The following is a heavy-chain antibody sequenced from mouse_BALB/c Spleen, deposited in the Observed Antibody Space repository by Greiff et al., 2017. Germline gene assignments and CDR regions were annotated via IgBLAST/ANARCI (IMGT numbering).Heavy chain of an antibody. CDR2: ISSGGGST. Sequence: EVHLVESGGGLVKPGGSLKLSCAASGFAFSSYDMSWVRQTPEKRLEWVAYISSGGGSTYYPDTVKGRFTISRDNAKNTLYLQLSSLKSEDTAMYYCARHGGSYYGYWFAYWGQGTLVTVSA. D-gene: IGHD1-2*01. CDR3: ARHGGSYYGYWFAY. CDR1: GFAFSSYD. V-gene: IGHV5-12-1*01. J-gene: IGHJ3*01.